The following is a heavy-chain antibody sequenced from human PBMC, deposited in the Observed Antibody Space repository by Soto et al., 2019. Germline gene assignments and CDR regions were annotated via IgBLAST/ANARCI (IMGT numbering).Heavy chain of an antibody. Sequence: QVQLVQSGAEVKKPGSSVKVSCKASGGTFSSYAISWVRQAPGQGLEWMGGIIPIFGTANYAQKFQGRVKITADESTSTAYMELSSLRAEDTAVYYCARVFRGLGVQLAGFDPWGQGTLVTVSS. J-gene: IGHJ5*02. D-gene: IGHD3-10*01. CDR3: ARVFRGLGVQLAGFDP. V-gene: IGHV1-69*01. CDR2: IIPIFGTA. CDR1: GGTFSSYA.